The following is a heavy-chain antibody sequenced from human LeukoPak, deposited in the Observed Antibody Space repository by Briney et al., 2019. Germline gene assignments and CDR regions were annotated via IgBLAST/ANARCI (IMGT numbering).Heavy chain of an antibody. J-gene: IGHJ4*02. CDR3: SRENGAFSPFGY. V-gene: IGHV4-4*02. Sequence: PSGTLSLTCGLSGGSITSTNWWSWVRQPPGQGLEWIGEISLSGLTNYNPSLKSRVTMALDKSKNHLSLNLTSVTAADTAVYYCSRENGAFSPFGYWGQGTLVTVPS. D-gene: IGHD2-8*01. CDR1: GGSITSTNW. CDR2: ISLSGLT.